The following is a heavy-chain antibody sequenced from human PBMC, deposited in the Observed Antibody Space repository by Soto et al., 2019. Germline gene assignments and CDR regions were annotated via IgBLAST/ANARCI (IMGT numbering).Heavy chain of an antibody. CDR2: IIPIFGTA. CDR1: GGTFSSSA. D-gene: IGHD5-18*01. CDR3: ARSRGGYSEGSAMDV. J-gene: IGHJ6*02. Sequence: QVQLVQSGAGVKKPGSSVKVSCKASGGTFSSSAISWVRQAPGQGLEWMGGIIPIFGTANYAQKFQGRVTSTADESTSTAYMEMSSLRSEDTAGYYGARSRGGYSEGSAMDVWGQGTTVTVSS. V-gene: IGHV1-69*01.